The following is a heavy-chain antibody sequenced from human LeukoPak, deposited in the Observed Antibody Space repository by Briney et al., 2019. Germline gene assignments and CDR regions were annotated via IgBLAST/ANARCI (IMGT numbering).Heavy chain of an antibody. J-gene: IGHJ4*02. V-gene: IGHV1-2*02. CDR2: INPKSGGT. CDR3: ARDDCSDYSCPFFDH. Sequence: ASVKVSCKASGYTFTGYYVHWVRQAPGQGREWMGWINPKSGGTNYAQKFQGRVTMTRDTSISTAYMELSGLSSDDTAMYYCARDDCSDYSCPFFDHWGQGTLVTVSS. CDR1: GYTFTGYY. D-gene: IGHD3-22*01.